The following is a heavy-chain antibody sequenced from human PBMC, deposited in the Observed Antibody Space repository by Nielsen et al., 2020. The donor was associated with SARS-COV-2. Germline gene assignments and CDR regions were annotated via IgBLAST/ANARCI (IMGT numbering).Heavy chain of an antibody. CDR2: ISAYNGNT. CDR1: GYTFTSSG. CDR3: ARGRRGGAPYYYYGMDV. D-gene: IGHD3-10*01. J-gene: IGHJ6*02. V-gene: IGHV1-18*01. Sequence: ASVKVSCKASGYTFTSSGISWVRQAPGQGLEWMGWISAYNGNTNYAQKLQGRVTMTTDTSTSTAYMELRSLRSDDTAVYYCARGRRGGAPYYYYGMDVWGQGTTVTVSS.